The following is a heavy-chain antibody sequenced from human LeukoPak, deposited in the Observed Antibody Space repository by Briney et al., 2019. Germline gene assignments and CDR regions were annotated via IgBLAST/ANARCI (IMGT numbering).Heavy chain of an antibody. CDR2: IYPGDSDT. J-gene: IGHJ4*02. CDR3: ARFSVGGTYYPNY. CDR1: GYSFTSSW. D-gene: IGHD1-26*01. V-gene: IGHV5-51*06. Sequence: EPLKISCQGSGYSFTSSWIGWVRQMPGKGLEWMGIIYPGDSDTRYRPSFQGQVTISADKSISTAYLQWSSLKASDTAMYYCARFSVGGTYYPNYWGQGTLVSVSS.